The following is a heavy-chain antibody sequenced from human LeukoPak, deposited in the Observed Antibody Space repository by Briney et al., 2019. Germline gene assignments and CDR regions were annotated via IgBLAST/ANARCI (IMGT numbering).Heavy chain of an antibody. Sequence: GGSLRLSCAASGFTFSSYSMNWVRQAPGKGVEWVSSISISSSYIYYADSVKGRFTISRDNAKNSLYLQMNSLRAEDTAVYYFARDGDGYPLYWYFDLWGRGTLVTVSS. D-gene: IGHD5-24*01. CDR2: ISISSSYI. CDR3: ARDGDGYPLYWYFDL. CDR1: GFTFSSYS. J-gene: IGHJ2*01. V-gene: IGHV3-21*01.